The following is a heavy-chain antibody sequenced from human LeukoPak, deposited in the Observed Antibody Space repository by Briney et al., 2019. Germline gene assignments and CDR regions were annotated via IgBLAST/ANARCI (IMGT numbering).Heavy chain of an antibody. J-gene: IGHJ3*02. CDR3: ARAEVYDYVWGGYRQYDAFDI. CDR1: GFTFSSYA. CDR2: ISYDGSNK. D-gene: IGHD3-16*02. Sequence: GGSLRLSCAASGFTFSSYAMHWVRQAPGKGLEWVAVISYDGSNKYYADSVKGRFTISRDNSKNTLYLQMNSLRAEDTAVYYCARAEVYDYVWGGYRQYDAFDIWGQGTMVTVSS. V-gene: IGHV3-30-3*01.